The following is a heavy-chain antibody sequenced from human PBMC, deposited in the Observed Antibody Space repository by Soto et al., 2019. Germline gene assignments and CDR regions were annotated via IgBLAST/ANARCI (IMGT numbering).Heavy chain of an antibody. J-gene: IGHJ4*02. CDR3: VKGIKYNFDNIGFNG. CDR1: GFTFDDYA. CDR2: ISWNSGSA. Sequence: GGSLRLSCAASGFTFDDYAMHWVRQLPGKGLEWVSGISWNSGSAAYMDSVKGRFLISRDNAKKSLFLQMRSLRPEDTALYYCVKGIKYNFDNIGFNGWGQGNLVTVSS. D-gene: IGHD3-22*01. V-gene: IGHV3-9*01.